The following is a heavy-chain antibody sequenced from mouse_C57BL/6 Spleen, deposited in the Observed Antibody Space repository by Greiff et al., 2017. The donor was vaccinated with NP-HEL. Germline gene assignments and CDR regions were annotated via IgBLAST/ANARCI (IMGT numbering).Heavy chain of an antibody. D-gene: IGHD2-5*01. Sequence: QVQLQQPGAELVKPGASVKLSCKASGYTFTSYWMHWVKQRRGQGLEWIGMIHPNSGSTNYNEKFKSKATLTVDKSSSTAYMQLSSLTSEDSAVYYCARGDYYSNRWFAYWGQGTLVTVSA. CDR1: GYTFTSYW. V-gene: IGHV1-64*01. CDR3: ARGDYYSNRWFAY. J-gene: IGHJ3*01. CDR2: IHPNSGST.